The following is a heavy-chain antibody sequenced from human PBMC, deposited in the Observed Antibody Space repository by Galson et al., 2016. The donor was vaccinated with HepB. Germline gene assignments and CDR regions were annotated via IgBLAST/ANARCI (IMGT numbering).Heavy chain of an antibody. CDR3: ARGPNYDFWGGYRGFSFDI. J-gene: IGHJ4*02. CDR1: GGPFSGNY. V-gene: IGHV4-34*01. CDR2: INYNGVA. Sequence: SETLSLTCAVYGGPFSGNYWSWIRQPPGRGLEWIGEINYNGVATYNPSLKSRVTISVDTSKNQFSPNLNSVTAADTAVYYCARGPNYDFWGGYRGFSFDIWGQGTLVAVSS. D-gene: IGHD3-3*01.